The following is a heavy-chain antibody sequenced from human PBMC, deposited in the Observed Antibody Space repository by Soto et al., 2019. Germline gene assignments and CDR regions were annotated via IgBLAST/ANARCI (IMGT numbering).Heavy chain of an antibody. D-gene: IGHD3-16*01. J-gene: IGHJ4*02. V-gene: IGHV1-69*01. CDR1: GGNFNTYG. Sequence: QVQLVQSGAETMKSGSSVKVSCKVSGGNFNTYGIGWGRQAPGQGLEWLGEIIPPLGTPNYAQRFQDSLRISGDESRATAYMELGRLRSEDSGGYFCARVHGPMTCGGAVLDSWGQGTQVTVAS. CDR3: ARVHGPMTCGGAVLDS. CDR2: IIPPLGTP.